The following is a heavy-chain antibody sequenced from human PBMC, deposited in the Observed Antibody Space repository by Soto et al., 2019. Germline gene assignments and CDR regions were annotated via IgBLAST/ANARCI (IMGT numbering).Heavy chain of an antibody. Sequence: GGSLRLSCAASGFTVSTHYMSWVRQAPGKGLEWVSVVYGGGSSNYADSVKGRFTISRDNSKNTLYLQMNSLRADDTAVYYCAREGPDCTTTSCYQRGFDFWGQGALVTVSS. CDR1: GFTVSTHY. V-gene: IGHV3-66*01. CDR3: AREGPDCTTTSCYQRGFDF. D-gene: IGHD2-2*01. CDR2: VYGGGSS. J-gene: IGHJ4*02.